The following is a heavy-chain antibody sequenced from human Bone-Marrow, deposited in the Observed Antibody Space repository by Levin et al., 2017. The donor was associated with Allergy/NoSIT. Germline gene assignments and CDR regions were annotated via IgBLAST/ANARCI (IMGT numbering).Heavy chain of an antibody. V-gene: IGHV4-59*01. Sequence: PSETLSLTCTVSGGSISSYYWSWIRQPPGKGLEWIGHIYYSGSTNYNPSLKSRVTISVDTSKNQFSLKLSSVTAGDTDVYYCESSYGDYKRDWYFDLWGRGTLVTVSS. CDR3: ESSYGDYKRDWYFDL. CDR1: GGSISSYY. CDR2: IYYSGST. D-gene: IGHD4-17*01. J-gene: IGHJ2*01.